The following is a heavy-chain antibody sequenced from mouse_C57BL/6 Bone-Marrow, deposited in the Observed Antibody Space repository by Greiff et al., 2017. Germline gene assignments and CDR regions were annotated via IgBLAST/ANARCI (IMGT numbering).Heavy chain of an antibody. V-gene: IGHV2-2*01. D-gene: IGHD2-4*01. J-gene: IGHJ4*01. CDR1: GFSLTSYG. CDR3: ASYDYPFYAMDY. Sequence: QVQLKESGPGLVQPSQSLSITCTVSGFSLTSYGVHWVRQSPGKGLEWLGVIWSGGSTDYNAAFISRLSISKDNSKSQVFFKMNSLQADDTAIYYCASYDYPFYAMDYWGQGTSVTVSS. CDR2: IWSGGST.